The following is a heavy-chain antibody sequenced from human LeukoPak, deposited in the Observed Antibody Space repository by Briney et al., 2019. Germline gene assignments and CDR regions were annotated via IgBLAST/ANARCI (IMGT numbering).Heavy chain of an antibody. D-gene: IGHD3-22*01. V-gene: IGHV3-21*01. CDR3: ARVRIMIVSMGAFDI. CDR1: GFTFSSYS. J-gene: IGHJ3*02. Sequence: GGSLRLSCAASGFTFSSYSMNWVRQAPGKGLEWVSSISSSSSYIYYADSVKGRFTISRDNAKNSLYLQMNSLRAEDTAVYYCARVRIMIVSMGAFDIWGQGTMVTVSS. CDR2: ISSSSSYI.